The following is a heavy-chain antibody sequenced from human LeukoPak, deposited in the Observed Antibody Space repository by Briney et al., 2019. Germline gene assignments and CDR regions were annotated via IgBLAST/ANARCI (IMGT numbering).Heavy chain of an antibody. Sequence: SETLSLTCTVSGVSISGYYWSWIRQPPGKGLEWIGYIYYSGSTNYNPSLKSRVAISVDTSKNQFSLKLSSVTAADTAVYYCARAVLLLSAGWYMDVWGKGTTVTISS. CDR3: ARAVLLLSAGWYMDV. CDR2: IYYSGST. V-gene: IGHV4-59*01. D-gene: IGHD3-10*01. CDR1: GVSISGYY. J-gene: IGHJ6*03.